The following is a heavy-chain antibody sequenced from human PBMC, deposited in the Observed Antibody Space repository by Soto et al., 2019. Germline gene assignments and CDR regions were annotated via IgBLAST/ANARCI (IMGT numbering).Heavy chain of an antibody. CDR3: ARVMRVAGTIYFDY. J-gene: IGHJ4*02. CDR2: IYYSGST. CDR1: GGSISSGGYY. Sequence: PSETLSLTCTVSGGSISSGGYYWSWIRQHPGKGLEWIGYIYYSGSTYYNPSLKSRVTISVDTSKNQFSLKLSSVTAADTAVYYCARVMRVAGTIYFDYWGQGTLVTVSS. D-gene: IGHD6-19*01. V-gene: IGHV4-31*03.